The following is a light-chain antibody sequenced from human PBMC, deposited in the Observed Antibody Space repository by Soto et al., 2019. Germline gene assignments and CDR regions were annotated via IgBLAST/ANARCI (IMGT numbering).Light chain of an antibody. V-gene: IGKV3-15*01. CDR1: QSISSSY. CDR3: QQYNNWPT. CDR2: GAS. Sequence: EILMTQSPATLSLSPGERATLSCRASQSISSSYLAWYQQKPGQAPRLLFYGASTRATGIPARFSGSGSGTEFTLTISSLQSEDFAVYYCQQYNNWPTFGQGTKVDIK. J-gene: IGKJ1*01.